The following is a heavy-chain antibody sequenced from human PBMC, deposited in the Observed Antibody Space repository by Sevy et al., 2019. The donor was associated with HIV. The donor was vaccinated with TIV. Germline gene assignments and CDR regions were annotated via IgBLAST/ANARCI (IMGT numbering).Heavy chain of an antibody. CDR3: ARDRRDGYKEKYYYYYGMDV. D-gene: IGHD5-12*01. CDR1: GGTFSSYA. CDR2: IIPIFGTA. J-gene: IGHJ6*02. V-gene: IGHV1-69*13. Sequence: ASVNVSCKASGGTFSSYAISWVRQAPGQGLEWMGGIIPIFGTANYAQKFQGRVTITAAESTSTAYMELSSLRSEDTAVYYCARDRRDGYKEKYYYYYGMDVWGQGTTVTVSS.